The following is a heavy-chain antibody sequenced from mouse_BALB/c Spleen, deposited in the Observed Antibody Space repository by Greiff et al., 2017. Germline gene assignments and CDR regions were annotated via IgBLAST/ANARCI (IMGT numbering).Heavy chain of an antibody. CDR2: ISSGGSYT. CDR3: ARNDYDEGYYFDY. J-gene: IGHJ2*01. D-gene: IGHD2-4*01. V-gene: IGHV5-9-4*01. Sequence: EVKLMESGGGLVKPGGSLKLSCAASGFTFSSYAMSWVRQSPEKRLEWVAEISSGGSYTYYPDTVTGRFTISRDNAKNTLYLEMSSLRSEDTAMYYCARNDYDEGYYFDYWGQGTTLTVSS. CDR1: GFTFSSYA.